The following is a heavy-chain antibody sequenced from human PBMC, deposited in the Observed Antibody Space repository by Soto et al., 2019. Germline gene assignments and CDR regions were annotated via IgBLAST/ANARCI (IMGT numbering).Heavy chain of an antibody. CDR3: ARVGGINWFDP. V-gene: IGHV4-31*03. J-gene: IGHJ5*02. D-gene: IGHD3-16*01. CDR1: GGSISSGGYY. CDR2: IYYSGST. Sequence: QVQLQESGPGLVKPSQTLSLTCTVSGGSISSGGYYWSWIRQHPGKGLEWIGYIYYSGSTYYNPSLKSRVTVSVDTSKNQFSLKLRSVTAADTAVSYCARVGGINWFDPLGPGNPGHRLL.